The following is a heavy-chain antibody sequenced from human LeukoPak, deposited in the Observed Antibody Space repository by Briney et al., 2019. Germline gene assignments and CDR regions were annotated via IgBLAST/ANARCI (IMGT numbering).Heavy chain of an antibody. V-gene: IGHV4-59*08. D-gene: IGHD6-13*01. CDR2: IYYSGST. CDR1: GGSISSYY. CDR3: ARHDGSSWYYAFDV. Sequence: ESSETLSLTCTVSGGSISSYYWSWIRQPPEKGLEWIGYIYYSGSTNYNPSLKSRVTISVDTPKNQFSLKLSSVTAADTAVYYCARHDGSSWYYAFDVWGQGTMVTVSS. J-gene: IGHJ3*01.